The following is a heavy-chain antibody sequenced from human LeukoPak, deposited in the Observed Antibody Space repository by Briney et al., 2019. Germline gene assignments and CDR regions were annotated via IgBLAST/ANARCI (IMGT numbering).Heavy chain of an antibody. V-gene: IGHV3-30*14. J-gene: IGHJ4*02. Sequence: GGSLRLSCAASGFTFRSYAMHWVRQAPGKGLEWVAVISYDGSNQKYADSVKGRFTMSRDNSKNTVYLQMNSLRAEDTAVYYCARMLGGGYTGLFDCWGQGTLVTVSS. D-gene: IGHD3-10*02. CDR1: GFTFRSYA. CDR3: ARMLGGGYTGLFDC. CDR2: ISYDGSNQ.